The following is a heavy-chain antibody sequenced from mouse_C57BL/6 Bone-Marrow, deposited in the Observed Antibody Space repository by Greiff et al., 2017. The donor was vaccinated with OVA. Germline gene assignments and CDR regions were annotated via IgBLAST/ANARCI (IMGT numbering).Heavy chain of an antibody. CDR3: AREGRFDV. CDR2: ISSGGSYT. J-gene: IGHJ1*03. Sequence: EVHLVESGGDLVKPGGSLKLSCAASGFTFSSYGMSWVRQTPDKRLEWVATISSGGSYTYYPDSVKGRFTISRDNAKNTLYLQMSSLKAEDKAMYYGAREGRFDVWGTGTTVTVSS. CDR1: GFTFSSYG. V-gene: IGHV5-6*01.